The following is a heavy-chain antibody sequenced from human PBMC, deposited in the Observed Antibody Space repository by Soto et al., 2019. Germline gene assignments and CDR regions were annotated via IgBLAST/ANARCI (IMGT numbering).Heavy chain of an antibody. D-gene: IGHD3-22*01. CDR2: IFHSGIT. Sequence: SETLSLTCTISGDSFSNHYWTWIRQSPGKGLEWIGYIFHSGITDYNPSVKSRVTISIDKSRNLFSLNLTSVTAADTAVYYCARDRYFYDSRGYYRTLDSWGQGTLVTV. CDR3: ARDRYFYDSRGYYRTLDS. V-gene: IGHV4-59*11. CDR1: GDSFSNHY. J-gene: IGHJ5*01.